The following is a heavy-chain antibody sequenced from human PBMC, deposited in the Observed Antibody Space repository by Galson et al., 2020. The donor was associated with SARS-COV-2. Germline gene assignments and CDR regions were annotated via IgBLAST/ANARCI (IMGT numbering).Heavy chain of an antibody. Sequence: GESLKISCKASGYTFTGYYMHWVRQAPGQGLEWMGWINPNSGGTNYAQKFQGRVTMTRDTSISTAYMELSRLRSDDTAVYYCARDARGAAAAPDFDYWGQGTLVTISS. J-gene: IGHJ4*02. D-gene: IGHD6-13*01. CDR1: GYTFTGYY. V-gene: IGHV1-2*02. CDR2: INPNSGGT. CDR3: ARDARGAAAAPDFDY.